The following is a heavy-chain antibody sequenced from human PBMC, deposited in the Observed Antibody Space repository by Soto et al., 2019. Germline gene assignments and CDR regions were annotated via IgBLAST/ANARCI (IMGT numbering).Heavy chain of an antibody. D-gene: IGHD2-2*01. J-gene: IGHJ4*02. Sequence: QVQLQESGPGLVKPSQTLSLTCTVSGGSISSGGYYWSWIGQHPGKGLEWIGYIYYSGSTYYNPSLKSRVTISVDTAKNHFSLKLSSVTAADTAVYYCARGPSTRVIGDYFDYWGQGTLVTVSS. CDR1: GGSISSGGYY. CDR3: ARGPSTRVIGDYFDY. V-gene: IGHV4-31*03. CDR2: IYYSGST.